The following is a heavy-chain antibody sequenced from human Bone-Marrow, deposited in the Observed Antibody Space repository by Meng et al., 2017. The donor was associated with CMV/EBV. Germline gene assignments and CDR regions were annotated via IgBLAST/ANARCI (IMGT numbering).Heavy chain of an antibody. Sequence: SVKVSCKASGGTFSSYAISWVRQAPGQGLEWMGRIIPILGIANYAQKFQGRVTITADKSTSTAYMELSSLRSEDTAVYYCARVGHYYDSSGYYYPYWGQGTLVTVSS. V-gene: IGHV1-69*04. CDR3: ARVGHYYDSSGYYYPY. CDR2: IIPILGIA. CDR1: GGTFSSYA. J-gene: IGHJ4*02. D-gene: IGHD3-22*01.